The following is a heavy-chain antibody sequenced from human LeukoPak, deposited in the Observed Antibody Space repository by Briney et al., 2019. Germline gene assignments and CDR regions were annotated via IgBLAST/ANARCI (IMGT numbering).Heavy chain of an antibody. D-gene: IGHD3-3*01. CDR3: ARDGEGYYYYGMDV. V-gene: IGHV4-4*07. CDR1: GGSISGYY. Sequence: PSETLSLTCTVSGGSISGYYWTWLRQPAGKGLEWIGRIYSSGTTNNNPSLESRVTMSLDTSKNQFSLRLSSVTAADTAVYYCARDGEGYYYYGMDVWGQGTTVTVSS. J-gene: IGHJ6*01. CDR2: IYSSGTT.